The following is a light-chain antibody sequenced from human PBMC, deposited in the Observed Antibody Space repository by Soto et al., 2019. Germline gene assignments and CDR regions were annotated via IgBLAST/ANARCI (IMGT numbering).Light chain of an antibody. CDR2: GDN. J-gene: IGLJ2*01. Sequence: QLVLTQPPSVSGAPGQRVTIPCTGSSSNIGSFYDVHWYQQLPGTVPKLLIYGDNNRPSGVPDRFSASKSGTAASLAITGLQAEDEADYYCQSYDNSLNHVVFGGATKLTVL. V-gene: IGLV1-40*01. CDR3: QSYDNSLNHVV. CDR1: SSNIGSFYD.